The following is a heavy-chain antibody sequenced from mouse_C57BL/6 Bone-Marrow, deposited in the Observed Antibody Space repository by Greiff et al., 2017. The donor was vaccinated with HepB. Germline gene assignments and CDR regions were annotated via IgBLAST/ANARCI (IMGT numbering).Heavy chain of an antibody. D-gene: IGHD2-12*01. V-gene: IGHV3-6*01. J-gene: IGHJ4*01. CDR1: GYSITSGYY. Sequence: EVKLLESGPGLVKPSQSLSLTCSVTGYSITSGYYWNWIRQFPGNKLEWMGYISYDGSNNYNPSLKNRISITRDTSKNQFFLKLNSVTTEDTATYYCAREVLLFYAMDYWGQGTSVTVSS. CDR2: ISYDGSN. CDR3: AREVLLFYAMDY.